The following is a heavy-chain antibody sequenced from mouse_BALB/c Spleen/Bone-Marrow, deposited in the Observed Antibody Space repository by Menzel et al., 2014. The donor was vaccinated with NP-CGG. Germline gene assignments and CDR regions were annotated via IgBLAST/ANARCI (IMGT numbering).Heavy chain of an antibody. Sequence: VQLKQSGAELVEPGASVKLSCTASGFNIKDTYMHWVKQRPEQGLEWIGRIDPANGNTKYDPKFQGKATITADTSPNTAYLQLSSLTSEDTAVYYCARWDGNYIYAMDYWGQGTSVTDSS. CDR3: ARWDGNYIYAMDY. CDR1: GFNIKDTY. J-gene: IGHJ4*01. V-gene: IGHV14-3*02. D-gene: IGHD2-1*01. CDR2: IDPANGNT.